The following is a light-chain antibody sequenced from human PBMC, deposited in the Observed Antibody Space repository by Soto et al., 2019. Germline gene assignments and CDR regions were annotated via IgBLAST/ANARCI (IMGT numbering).Light chain of an antibody. Sequence: EIVLTQSPGTLSLSPGERATLSCRASQSVSSSHLAWYQHKPGQAPRLLIYAASSRATGIPDRFSGSGSATDFTLTISRLQPEDFAVYYCQQYGSSHSFAFGPGTNGDNK. V-gene: IGKV3-20*01. CDR3: QQYGSSHSFA. CDR2: AAS. J-gene: IGKJ3*01. CDR1: QSVSSSH.